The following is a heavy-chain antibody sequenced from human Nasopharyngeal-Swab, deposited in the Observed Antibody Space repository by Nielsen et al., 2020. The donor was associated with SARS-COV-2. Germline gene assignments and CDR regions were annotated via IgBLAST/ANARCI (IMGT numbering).Heavy chain of an antibody. CDR2: INGDNGNT. J-gene: IGHJ4*02. Sequence: WVRQAPGQSLEWMGWINGDNGNTKYPEKFQGRVTITRDRSTKTAYMELRSLRSEDTAVYYCARERPEHYFDLWGPGTLVTVSS. D-gene: IGHD2-21*01. CDR3: ARERPEHYFDL. V-gene: IGHV1-3*01.